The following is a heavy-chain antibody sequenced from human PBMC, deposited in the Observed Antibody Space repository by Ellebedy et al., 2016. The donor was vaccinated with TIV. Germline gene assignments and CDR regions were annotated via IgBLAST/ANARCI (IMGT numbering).Heavy chain of an antibody. CDR3: AGDYGDYVFDP. D-gene: IGHD4-17*01. J-gene: IGHJ5*02. CDR2: ISYDGSNK. V-gene: IGHV3-30*03. Sequence: GGSLRLSXAASGFTFSSYGMHWVRQAPGKGLEWVAVISYDGSNKYYADSVKGRFTISRDNSKNTLYLQMNSLRAEDTAVYYCAGDYGDYVFDPWGQGTLVTVSS. CDR1: GFTFSSYG.